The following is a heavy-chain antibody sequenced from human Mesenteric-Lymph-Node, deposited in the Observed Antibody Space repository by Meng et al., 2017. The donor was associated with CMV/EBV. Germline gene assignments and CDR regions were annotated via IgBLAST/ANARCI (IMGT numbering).Heavy chain of an antibody. CDR2: ISSDGNTI. J-gene: IGHJ4*02. V-gene: IGHV3-30*04. CDR1: GFTFNAYA. D-gene: IGHD2-8*02. Sequence: LSLTCAASGFTFNAYAIHWVRQAPGKGLEWVAVISSDGNTIFYADSVKGRFTISRDNSKNTLYLQMNSLRSEDTAVYYCTRRKHPTGPDPFDSWGQGTLVTVSS. CDR3: TRRKHPTGPDPFDS.